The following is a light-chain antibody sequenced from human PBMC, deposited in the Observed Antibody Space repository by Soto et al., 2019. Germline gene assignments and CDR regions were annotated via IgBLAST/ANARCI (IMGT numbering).Light chain of an antibody. V-gene: IGKV3-15*01. J-gene: IGKJ1*01. CDR1: QSVSSN. CDR2: GAS. CDR3: QQYNNWPRT. Sequence: EIVMTQSPATLSVSPGERATLSCRASQSVSSNLAWYQQKPGQPPRLLIYGASTRATGIPARFSGSGSGTEFTLTISSLQSGDFAVYFCQQYNNWPRTFGQGTKVDIK.